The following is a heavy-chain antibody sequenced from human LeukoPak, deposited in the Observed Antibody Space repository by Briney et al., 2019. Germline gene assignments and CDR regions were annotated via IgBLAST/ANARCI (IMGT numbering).Heavy chain of an antibody. J-gene: IGHJ6*02. CDR3: ARAPITIFGVVIRNYYYYGMDV. CDR2: INHSGST. CDR1: GGSFSGYY. D-gene: IGHD3-3*01. Sequence: SETLSLTCAVYGGSFSGYYWSWIRQPPGKGLEWIGEINHSGSTNYNPSLKSRVTISVDTSKNQFSLKLSSVTAADTAVYYCARAPITIFGVVIRNYYYYGMDVWGQGTTVTVSS. V-gene: IGHV4-34*01.